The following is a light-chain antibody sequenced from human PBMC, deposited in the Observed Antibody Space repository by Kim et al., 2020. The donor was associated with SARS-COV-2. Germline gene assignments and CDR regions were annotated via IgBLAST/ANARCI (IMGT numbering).Light chain of an antibody. CDR3: SSYTSSSTRV. Sequence: GQSSTSSCTGTSRDVGGYKYVSWYQQHPGKAPKLMIYDVSNRPSGVSNRFSGSKSGNPASLTISGLQAEDDADYYCSSYTSSSTRVFGGGTTLTVL. CDR1: SRDVGGYKY. CDR2: DVS. J-gene: IGLJ3*02. V-gene: IGLV2-14*03.